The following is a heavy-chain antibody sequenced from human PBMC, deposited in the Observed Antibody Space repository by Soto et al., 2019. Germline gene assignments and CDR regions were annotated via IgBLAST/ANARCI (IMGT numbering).Heavy chain of an antibody. CDR2: IGPYNGNT. Sequence: QVQLVQSGADVKKPGASVKVSCKASGYTFNNYGISWVRQAPGQGLEWMGWIGPYNGNTDHAQNFQGRVTMTTDTSTNTAYMELRSLRYDDTALYYCARCYCSVGSCYTCWHFDLWGRGTLVTVSS. CDR1: GYTFNNYG. D-gene: IGHD2-15*01. J-gene: IGHJ2*01. CDR3: ARCYCSVGSCYTCWHFDL. V-gene: IGHV1-18*01.